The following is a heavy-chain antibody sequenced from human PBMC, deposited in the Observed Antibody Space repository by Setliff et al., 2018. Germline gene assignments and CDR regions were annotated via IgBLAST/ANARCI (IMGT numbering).Heavy chain of an antibody. CDR2: IYTSWST. Sequence: SETLSLTCTVSGDSISSRRNYWGWFRQPAGKELEWIGQIYTSWSTNYNPSLKSRVTMSVDTTKNQFSLKLTSVTAADTAVYYCARMSGFQYIDVWDKGTTVTVSS. CDR3: ARMSGFQYIDV. V-gene: IGHV4-61*09. J-gene: IGHJ6*03. D-gene: IGHD3-3*01. CDR1: GDSISSRRNY.